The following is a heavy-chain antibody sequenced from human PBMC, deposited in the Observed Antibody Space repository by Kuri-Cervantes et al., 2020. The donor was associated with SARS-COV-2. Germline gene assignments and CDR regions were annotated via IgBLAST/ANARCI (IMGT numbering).Heavy chain of an antibody. D-gene: IGHD3-16*01. CDR1: GRSFSGYY. CDR3: ARVFEGEGYFGY. J-gene: IGHJ4*02. V-gene: IGHV4-59*01. Sequence: GSLRLSCAVYGRSFSGYYWSWIRQPPGKGLEWIGYIYYSGSTNYNPSFKSRVTISVDKYTNQFSLKLSSVTAADTAVYYCARVFEGEGYFGYWGQGTLVTVSS. CDR2: IYYSGST.